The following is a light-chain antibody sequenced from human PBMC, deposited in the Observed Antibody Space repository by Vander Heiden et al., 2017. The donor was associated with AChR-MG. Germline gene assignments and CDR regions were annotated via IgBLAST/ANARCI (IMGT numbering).Light chain of an antibody. Sequence: DIVLTQSPGTLSLSPGERATLSCRASQSVSSSYLAWYQQKPGQAPRLLIYGASSRATGIPDRFSGSGSGTDFTLTISRLEPEDFAVYYCQSSAFGGGTKVEIK. CDR3: QSSA. V-gene: IGKV3-20*01. CDR1: QSVSSSY. CDR2: GAS. J-gene: IGKJ4*01.